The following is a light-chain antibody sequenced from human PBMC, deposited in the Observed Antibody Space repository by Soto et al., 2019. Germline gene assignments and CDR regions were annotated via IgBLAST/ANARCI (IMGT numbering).Light chain of an antibody. CDR1: KSDVGDHNY. CDR3: NSYTSSGTVV. Sequence: QSVLTQPASVSGYPGQSITISCTGAKSDVGDHNYVSWYQQNSSKAPKLLIYDVTNRPSGVSNRFSGSKSGHTASLTITELQAEDEADYYCNSYTSSGTVVFGGGTKLTVL. J-gene: IGLJ3*02. CDR2: DVT. V-gene: IGLV2-14*01.